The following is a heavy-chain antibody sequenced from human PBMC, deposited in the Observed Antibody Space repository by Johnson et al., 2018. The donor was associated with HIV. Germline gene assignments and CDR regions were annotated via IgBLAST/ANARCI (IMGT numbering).Heavy chain of an antibody. CDR2: ISYDGSNK. J-gene: IGHJ3*02. CDR3: AKGFSGWPHDAFDI. D-gene: IGHD6-19*01. CDR1: GFTFSSYA. Sequence: QVQLVESGGGVVQPGRSLRLSCAASGFTFSSYAMHWVRQAPGKGLEWVAVISYDGSNKYYSDSVKGRFTISRDNSKNTMYLQMNSLRADDTAMYYCAKGFSGWPHDAFDIWGQGTMVTVSS. V-gene: IGHV3-30*04.